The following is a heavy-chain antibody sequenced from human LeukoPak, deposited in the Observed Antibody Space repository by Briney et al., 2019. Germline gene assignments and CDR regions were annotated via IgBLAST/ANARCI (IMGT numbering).Heavy chain of an antibody. J-gene: IGHJ3*02. CDR1: GFTFSSYE. D-gene: IGHD6-13*01. V-gene: IGHV3-48*03. Sequence: GGSLRLSCAASGFTFSSYEMNWVRQAPGKGLEWVSYISSSGSTIYYADSVKGRFTISRDNAKNSLYLQMNSLRAEDTAVYYCASLRMAAAGKRAFDIWGQGTMVTVSS. CDR2: ISSSGSTI. CDR3: ASLRMAAAGKRAFDI.